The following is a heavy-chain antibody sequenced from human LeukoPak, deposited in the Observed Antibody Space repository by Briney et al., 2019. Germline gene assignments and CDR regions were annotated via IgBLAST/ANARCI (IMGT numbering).Heavy chain of an antibody. V-gene: IGHV3-30*18. J-gene: IGHJ4*02. Sequence: SCKASGYTFTGYYMHWVRQAPGKGLEWVAVISYDGSNKYYADSVKGRFTISRDNSKNTLYLQMNSLRAEDTAVYYCAKDGRYCSGGSCKLEGVDYWGQGTLVTVSS. CDR2: ISYDGSNK. D-gene: IGHD2-15*01. CDR1: GYTFTGYY. CDR3: AKDGRYCSGGSCKLEGVDY.